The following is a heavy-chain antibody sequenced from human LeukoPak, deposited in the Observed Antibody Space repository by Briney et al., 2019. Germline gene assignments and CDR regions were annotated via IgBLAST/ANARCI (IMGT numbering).Heavy chain of an antibody. Sequence: PGGSLRLSCAVSGLTFSSYSMNWVRQAPGKGLEWVASVSPSSSYIYYADSVKGRFTISRDNAKNSLYLQMHSLRDEDTAVYYCARAPPRYGSGSFHFDVWGQGTLVTVSS. D-gene: IGHD3-10*01. CDR1: GLTFSSYS. CDR2: VSPSSSYI. CDR3: ARAPPRYGSGSFHFDV. V-gene: IGHV3-21*01. J-gene: IGHJ4*02.